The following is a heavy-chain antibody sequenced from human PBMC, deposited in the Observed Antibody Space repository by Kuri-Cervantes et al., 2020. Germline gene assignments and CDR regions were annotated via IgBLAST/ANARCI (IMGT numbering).Heavy chain of an antibody. J-gene: IGHJ3*02. CDR1: GFTFSSYS. D-gene: IGHD2-21*02. Sequence: GESLKISCAASGFTFSSYSMNWVRQAPGKGLEWVSSISSSSSYIYYADSVKGRFTISRDNSKNTLYLQMNSLRAEDTAVYYCARAGDWDAFDIWGQGTMVTVSS. V-gene: IGHV3-21*04. CDR3: ARAGDWDAFDI. CDR2: ISSSSSYI.